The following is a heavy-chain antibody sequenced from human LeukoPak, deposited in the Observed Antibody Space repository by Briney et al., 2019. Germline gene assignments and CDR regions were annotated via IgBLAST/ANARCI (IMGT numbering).Heavy chain of an antibody. V-gene: IGHV3-48*01. CDR3: AELGVTMIGGV. Sequence: GGSLRLSCAASGFTFRTSGMNWVRQAPGKGLEWVSYISSSGTTISYAQSVKGRFTITRDNAQNSLTLHMNTLRADDTAVYYCAELGVTMIGGVWGKGTTVTISS. CDR2: ISSSGTTI. CDR1: GFTFRTSG. D-gene: IGHD3-10*02. J-gene: IGHJ6*04.